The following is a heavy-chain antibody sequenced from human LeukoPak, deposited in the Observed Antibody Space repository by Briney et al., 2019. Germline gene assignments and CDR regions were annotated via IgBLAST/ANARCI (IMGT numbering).Heavy chain of an antibody. V-gene: IGHV4-39*01. D-gene: IGHD2-21*02. CDR1: GGSISSTNYH. Sequence: SETLSLTCTVSGGSISSTNYHWGWIRQPPGKGLEWIGSIYYSGSTYYNPSLKSRVTISVDTSKNQFSLKLSSVTAADTAVHYCARGHCFGGDCYFDYWGPGTLVTVSS. CDR2: IYYSGST. CDR3: ARGHCFGGDCYFDY. J-gene: IGHJ4*02.